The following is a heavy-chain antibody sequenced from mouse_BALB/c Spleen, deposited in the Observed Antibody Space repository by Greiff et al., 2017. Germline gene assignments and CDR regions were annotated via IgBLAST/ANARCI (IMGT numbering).Heavy chain of an antibody. CDR1: GYTFTSYW. CDR2: INPSNGRT. CDR3: ARSEGAMDY. Sequence: QVQLQQSGAELVKPGASVKLSCKASGYTFTSYWMHWVKQRPGQGLEWIGEINPSNGRTNYNEKFKSKATLTVDKSSSTAYMQLSSLTSEDSAVYYCARSEGAMDYWGQGTSVTVSS. J-gene: IGHJ4*01. V-gene: IGHV1S81*02.